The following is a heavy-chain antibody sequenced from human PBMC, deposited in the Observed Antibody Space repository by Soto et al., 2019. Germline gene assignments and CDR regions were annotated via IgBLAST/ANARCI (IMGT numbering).Heavy chain of an antibody. CDR1: GFTFSSYG. J-gene: IGHJ6*02. V-gene: IGHV3-30*18. D-gene: IGHD3-22*01. Sequence: PGGSLRLSCAASGFTFSSYGMHWVRQAPGKGLEWVAVISYDGSNKYYADSVKGRFTISRDNSKNTLYLQMNSLRAEDTAVYYCAKDSLSVVIDYYYGMDVWGQGTTVTVSS. CDR3: AKDSLSVVIDYYYGMDV. CDR2: ISYDGSNK.